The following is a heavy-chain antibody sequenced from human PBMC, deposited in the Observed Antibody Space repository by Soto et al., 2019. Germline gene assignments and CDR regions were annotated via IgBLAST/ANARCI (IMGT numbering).Heavy chain of an antibody. CDR3: ARLRAYAPPHYGMDV. V-gene: IGHV1-69*13. Sequence: ASVKVSCKASGGTFSSYAISWVRQAPGQGLEWMGGIIPIFGTANYAQKFQGRVTITADESTSTAYMELSSLRSEDTAVYYCARLRAYAPPHYGMDVWGQGTTVTVSS. CDR1: GGTFSSYA. J-gene: IGHJ6*02. D-gene: IGHD2-2*01. CDR2: IIPIFGTA.